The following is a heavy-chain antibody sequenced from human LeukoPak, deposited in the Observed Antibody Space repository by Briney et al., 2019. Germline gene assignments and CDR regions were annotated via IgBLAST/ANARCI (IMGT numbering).Heavy chain of an antibody. J-gene: IGHJ5*02. CDR2: MNPKSGDT. CDR3: ARDGRSSRSSWFDP. CDR1: GYSFTNYD. V-gene: IGHV1-8*03. D-gene: IGHD3-10*01. Sequence: ASVKVSCKASGYSFTNYDINWVRQATGKGLEWMGLMNPKSGDTGYSQKFQGRVFITRDTSIITAYMELSSLGSDDTAVYDCARDGRSSRSSWFDPGGQGTLVIVSS.